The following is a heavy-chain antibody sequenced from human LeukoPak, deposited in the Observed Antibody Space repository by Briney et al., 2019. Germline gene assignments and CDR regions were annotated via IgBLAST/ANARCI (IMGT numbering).Heavy chain of an antibody. V-gene: IGHV4-39*07. J-gene: IGHJ4*02. CDR3: AKPLDSSGYYYVNYFDY. D-gene: IGHD3-22*01. CDR2: IYYSGST. CDR1: GGSISSSSYY. Sequence: SETLSLTCTVSGGSISSSSYYWGWIRQPPGKGLEWIGGIYYSGSTSYNPSLKSRVTISVDTSNSQFSLRLSSVTAADTAVYYCAKPLDSSGYYYVNYFDYWGQGTLVTVSS.